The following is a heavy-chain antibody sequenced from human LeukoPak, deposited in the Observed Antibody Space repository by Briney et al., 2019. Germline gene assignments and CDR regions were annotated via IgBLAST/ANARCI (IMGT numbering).Heavy chain of an antibody. J-gene: IGHJ5*02. Sequence: GATVKISCKASGYTFTDYYIHWLQQAPGKGLEWMGRVDPKTGETKYSDKLQGRLTITADTSTDTAYMEVSSLGSEDTAMYFCANSLSGFGILYNWFDPWGQGTLVTVSS. V-gene: IGHV1-69-2*01. D-gene: IGHD3-3*01. CDR2: VDPKTGET. CDR3: ANSLSGFGILYNWFDP. CDR1: GYTFTDYY.